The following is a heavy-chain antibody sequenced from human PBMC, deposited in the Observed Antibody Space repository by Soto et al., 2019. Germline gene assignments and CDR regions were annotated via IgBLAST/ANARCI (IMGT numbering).Heavy chain of an antibody. V-gene: IGHV1-69*02. CDR3: ARSISYCSGGSCYEGMDV. D-gene: IGHD2-15*01. Sequence: QVQLVQSGAEVKKPGSSVKVSCKASGGTFSSYTISWVRQAPGQGLEWMGRIIPILGIANYAQKFQGRVTMTADNATRTAYMELSSLRSEDTAVYYCARSISYCSGGSCYEGMDVWGQGTTVTVSS. CDR2: IIPILGIA. J-gene: IGHJ6*02. CDR1: GGTFSSYT.